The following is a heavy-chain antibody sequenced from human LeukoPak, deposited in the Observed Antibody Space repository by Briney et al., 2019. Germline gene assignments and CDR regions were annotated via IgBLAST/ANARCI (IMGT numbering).Heavy chain of an antibody. J-gene: IGHJ4*02. CDR1: GFTFSSYA. CDR2: ISGSGGST. Sequence: GGSLRLSCAASGFTFSSYAMSWVRQAPGKGLEWVSAISGSGGSTYYADSVKGRFTISRDNSKNTLYLQMNSLRAEDTAVYYCAKDWGTYYCDSSGYYLSSFDYWGQGTLVTVSS. V-gene: IGHV3-23*01. D-gene: IGHD3-22*01. CDR3: AKDWGTYYCDSSGYYLSSFDY.